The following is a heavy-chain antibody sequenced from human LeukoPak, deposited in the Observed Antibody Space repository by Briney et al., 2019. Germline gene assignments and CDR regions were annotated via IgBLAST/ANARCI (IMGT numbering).Heavy chain of an antibody. CDR1: GYSISSGYY. D-gene: IGHD3-10*01. V-gene: IGHV4-38-2*02. Sequence: SETLSLTCAVSGYSISSGYYWGWIRQPPGKGLEWIGSIYHSGSTYYNPSLKSRVTISVDTSKNQFSLKLSSVTAADTAVYYCARDAEWFGELQNWFDPWGQGTLVTVSS. J-gene: IGHJ5*02. CDR2: IYHSGST. CDR3: ARDAEWFGELQNWFDP.